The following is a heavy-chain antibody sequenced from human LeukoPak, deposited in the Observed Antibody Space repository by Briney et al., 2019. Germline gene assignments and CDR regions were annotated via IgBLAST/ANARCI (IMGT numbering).Heavy chain of an antibody. CDR3: ATDFHDTT. D-gene: IGHD3-22*01. Sequence: NSGGSLRLSCATSGFTFSNAWMNWVRQAPGKGLEWVGRIRSNSDGGTIDYAVPVKGRFALSRDDSKNTLYLQMNSLQTEDTAVYYCATDFHDTTWGQGTLVTVSS. V-gene: IGHV3-15*07. J-gene: IGHJ5*02. CDR1: GFTFSNAW. CDR2: IRSNSDGGTI.